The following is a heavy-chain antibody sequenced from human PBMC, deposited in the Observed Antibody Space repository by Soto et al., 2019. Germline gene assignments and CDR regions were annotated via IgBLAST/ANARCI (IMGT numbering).Heavy chain of an antibody. Sequence: GGSLRLSCAASGFTFSNAWMNWVRQAPGKGLEWVGRIKSKTDGGTTDYAAPVKGRITISRDDSKNTLYLQMNSLKTEDTAVYYCTTDRSYERLRFLEWLSHYYYYYGMDVWGQGTTVTVSS. CDR1: GFTFSNAW. CDR3: TTDRSYERLRFLEWLSHYYYYYGMDV. CDR2: IKSKTDGGTT. J-gene: IGHJ6*02. D-gene: IGHD3-3*01. V-gene: IGHV3-15*07.